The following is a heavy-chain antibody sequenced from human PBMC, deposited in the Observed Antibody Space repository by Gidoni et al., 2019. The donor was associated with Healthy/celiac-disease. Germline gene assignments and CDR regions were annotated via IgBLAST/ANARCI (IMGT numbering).Heavy chain of an antibody. Sequence: QVQLLESGGGVVQPGRSLRLSCAASGFPFSSYGMHWVRQDPGKGLEWLAVIWYDGSNKYYADSVKGRFTISRDNSKNTLYLQMNSLRAEDTAVYYCARDTTYSSGWYPRYYYYGMDVWGQGTTVTVSS. J-gene: IGHJ6*02. D-gene: IGHD6-19*01. CDR1: GFPFSSYG. CDR3: ARDTTYSSGWYPRYYYYGMDV. CDR2: IWYDGSNK. V-gene: IGHV3-33*01.